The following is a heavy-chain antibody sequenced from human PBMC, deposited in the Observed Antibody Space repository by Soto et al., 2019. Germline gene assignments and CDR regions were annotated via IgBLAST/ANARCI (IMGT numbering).Heavy chain of an antibody. J-gene: IGHJ4*02. Sequence: EVQLVESGGGLVKPGGSLRLSCAASGFTFTRYSMNWVRQAPGKGLEWVSAISSTTTYIYYGDSMKGRFTISRANATKSLYLGTHSLRAEPTSVYYCARESEELITTFDYWGQGTLVTVSS. D-gene: IGHD1-26*01. CDR2: ISSTTTYI. CDR3: ARESEELITTFDY. V-gene: IGHV3-21*01. CDR1: GFTFTRYS.